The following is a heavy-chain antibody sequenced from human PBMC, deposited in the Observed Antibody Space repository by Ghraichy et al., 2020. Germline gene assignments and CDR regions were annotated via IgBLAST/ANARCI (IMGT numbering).Heavy chain of an antibody. CDR2: ISYDGSNK. J-gene: IGHJ4*02. CDR1: GFTFSSYA. CDR3: ARLDRDGYKILGYFDY. D-gene: IGHD5-24*01. V-gene: IGHV3-30-3*01. Sequence: GGSLRLSCAASGFTFSSYAMHWVRQAPGKGLEWVAVISYDGSNKYYADSVKGRFTISRDNSKNTLYLQMNSLRAEDTAVYYCARLDRDGYKILGYFDYWGQGTLVTVSS.